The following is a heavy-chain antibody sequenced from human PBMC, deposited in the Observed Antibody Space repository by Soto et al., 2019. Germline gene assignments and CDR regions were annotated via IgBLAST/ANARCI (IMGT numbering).Heavy chain of an antibody. Sequence: GESLKISCRTSGYRFTAYWNAWVRQMPGKGLEWMGIIFPRDFDTRYSPSFQGQVTISADRSTSTVFLQWASLKASDTAVYFWDRKDESGYFNWCDSWGQGTLVTVSS. CDR1: GYRFTAYW. V-gene: IGHV5-51*01. CDR3: DRKDESGYFNWCDS. J-gene: IGHJ5*01. CDR2: IFPRDFDT. D-gene: IGHD3-22*01.